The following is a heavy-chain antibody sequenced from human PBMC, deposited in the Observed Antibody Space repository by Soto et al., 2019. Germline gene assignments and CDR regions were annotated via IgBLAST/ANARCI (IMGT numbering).Heavy chain of an antibody. CDR3: AKDRDYYDSSGRNTDY. Sequence: RGSLRLSCAASGFTFSSYAMSWVRQAPGKGLEWVSAISGSGGSTYYADSVKGRFTISRDNSKNTLYLQMNSLRAEDTAVYYCAKDRDYYDSSGRNTDYWGQGTPVTVSS. D-gene: IGHD3-22*01. J-gene: IGHJ4*02. CDR2: ISGSGGST. CDR1: GFTFSSYA. V-gene: IGHV3-23*01.